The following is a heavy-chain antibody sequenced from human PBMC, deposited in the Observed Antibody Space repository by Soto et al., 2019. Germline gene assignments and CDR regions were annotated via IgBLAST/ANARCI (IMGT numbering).Heavy chain of an antibody. CDR3: ARVGLAAVFYYYGMDV. V-gene: IGHV4-4*02. Sequence: SETLSLTCAASGGSISSSNWWSWVRQPPGKGLEWIGEIYHSGSTNYNPSLKSRVTISVDKSKNQFSLKLSSVTAADTAVYYCARVGLAAVFYYYGMDVWGQGTTVTVSS. CDR1: GGSISSSNW. CDR2: IYHSGST. J-gene: IGHJ6*02. D-gene: IGHD3-3*02.